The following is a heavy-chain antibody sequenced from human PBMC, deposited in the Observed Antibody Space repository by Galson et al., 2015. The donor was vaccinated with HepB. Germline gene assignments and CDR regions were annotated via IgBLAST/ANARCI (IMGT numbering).Heavy chain of an antibody. CDR3: ARDYSSSWYLSHPILDYGMDV. J-gene: IGHJ6*02. D-gene: IGHD6-13*01. CDR1: GYTFTSYG. V-gene: IGHV1-18*01. Sequence: SVKVSCKASGYTFTSYGISWVRQAPGQGLEWMGWISAYNGNTNYAQKLQGRVTMTTDTSTSTAYMELRSLRSDDTAVYYCARDYSSSWYLSHPILDYGMDVWGQGTTVTVSS. CDR2: ISAYNGNT.